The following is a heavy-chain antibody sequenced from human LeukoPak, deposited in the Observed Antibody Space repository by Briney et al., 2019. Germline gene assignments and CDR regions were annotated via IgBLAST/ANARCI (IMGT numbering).Heavy chain of an antibody. V-gene: IGHV4-59*12. CDR1: GGSISSYY. CDR2: VYYTGST. Sequence: PSETLSLTCTVSGGSISSYYWSWVRQPPGKGLEWIGFVYYTGSTNYSPSLKSRVTISVDTSKNQFSLKLSSVTAADTAVYYCARRPGYYYGSGSYGNYYYYYYYMDVWGKGTTVTISS. CDR3: ARRPGYYYGSGSYGNYYYYYYYMDV. J-gene: IGHJ6*03. D-gene: IGHD3-10*01.